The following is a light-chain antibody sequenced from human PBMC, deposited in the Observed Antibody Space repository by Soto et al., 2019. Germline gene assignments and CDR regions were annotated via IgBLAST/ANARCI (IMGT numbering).Light chain of an antibody. CDR1: QSLLHTNGFQY. Sequence: VMTQSPPSLPVTPGEPASISCRSSQSLLHTNGFQYLDWYLQKPGQSPKLLIYWASTRESGVPDRFSGSGSGTDFTLTISSLQAEDVAVYYCQQYYSTPLTFGGGTKVDI. J-gene: IGKJ4*01. V-gene: IGKV4-1*01. CDR2: WAS. CDR3: QQYYSTPLT.